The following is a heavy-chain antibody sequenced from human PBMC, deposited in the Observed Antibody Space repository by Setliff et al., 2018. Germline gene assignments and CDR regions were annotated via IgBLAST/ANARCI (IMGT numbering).Heavy chain of an antibody. CDR1: GYTFTSYG. CDR2: IIPIFGTA. CDR3: ARVIYFYYMDV. Sequence: ASVKVSCKPSGYTFTSYGISWVRQAPGQGLEWMGRIIPIFGTANYAQKFQGRVTITADKSTSTAYMELSSLRSEDTAVYYCARVIYFYYMDVWGKGTTVTVSS. V-gene: IGHV1-69*06. J-gene: IGHJ6*03.